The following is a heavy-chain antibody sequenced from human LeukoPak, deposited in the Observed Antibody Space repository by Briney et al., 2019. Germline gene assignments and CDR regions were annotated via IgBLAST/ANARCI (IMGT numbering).Heavy chain of an antibody. J-gene: IGHJ5*02. CDR3: ARGLSGSLTANWFDP. D-gene: IGHD1-26*01. CDR2: IIPLFDTP. V-gene: IGHV1-69*13. CDR1: GGTFSSYA. Sequence: SVKVSCKASGGTFSSYAVSWVRQAPGQGLEWMGGIIPLFDTPNYAQKFQGRVTITADESTTTAFMELSSLRSEDTAIYYCARGLSGSLTANWFDPRGQGTLVIVSS.